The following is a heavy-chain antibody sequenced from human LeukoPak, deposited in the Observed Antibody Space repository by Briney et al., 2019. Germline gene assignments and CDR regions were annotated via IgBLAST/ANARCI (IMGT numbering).Heavy chain of an antibody. CDR1: GFTFSSYG. D-gene: IGHD1-26*01. J-gene: IGHJ5*02. V-gene: IGHV3-30*18. CDR2: ISYDGSNK. Sequence: PGGSLRLSCAASGFTFSSYGMHWVRQAPGKGLEWVAVISYDGSNKYYADSVKGRFTISRDNSKNTLYLQMNSLRAEDTAVYYCAKDLRMWELLQAWFDPWGQGTLVTVSS. CDR3: AKDLRMWELLQAWFDP.